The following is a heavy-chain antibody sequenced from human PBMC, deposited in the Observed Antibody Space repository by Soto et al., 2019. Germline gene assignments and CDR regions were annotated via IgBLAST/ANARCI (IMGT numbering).Heavy chain of an antibody. CDR3: ASHRYFDHHTAAWFDP. V-gene: IGHV1-69*02. CDR1: GGTFSSYT. Sequence: QVQLVQSGAEVKKPGSSVKVSCKASGGTFSSYTISWVRQAPGQGLEWMGRIIPILGIANYAQKFQVRVTITADKSTSTAYMELSSLRSEDTAVYYCASHRYFDHHTAAWFDPWGQGTLVTVSS. CDR2: IIPILGIA. J-gene: IGHJ5*02. D-gene: IGHD3-9*01.